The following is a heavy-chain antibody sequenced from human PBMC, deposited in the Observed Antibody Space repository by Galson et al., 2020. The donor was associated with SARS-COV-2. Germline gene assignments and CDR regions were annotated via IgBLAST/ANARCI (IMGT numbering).Heavy chain of an antibody. CDR1: GFPLRTSGLA. CDR2: IYWDDAK. CDR3: AHRHLKRDCSRDECTEVAWCDP. J-gene: IGHJ5*02. V-gene: IGHV2-5*02. Sequence: SGPTLVKPTQTLTLTCTFPGFPLRTSGLAVGWIRQPPGKAPEWLALIYWDDAKRYSPYLKNRLTITKASSKNQVVLTLTNVDPVDTGTYYCAHRHLKRDCSRDECTEVAWCDPWGQGILVTVSP. D-gene: IGHD2-15*01.